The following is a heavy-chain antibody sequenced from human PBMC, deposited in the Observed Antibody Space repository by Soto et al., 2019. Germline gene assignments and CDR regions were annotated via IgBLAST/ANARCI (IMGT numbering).Heavy chain of an antibody. V-gene: IGHV3-33*01. CDR3: ARGRTYYYDSSGYYFDY. CDR1: GFTFISYG. D-gene: IGHD3-22*01. CDR2: IWYDGSNK. Sequence: PGWSLRLACASSGFTFISYGMHWVRQAPGKGLEWVAVIWYDGSNKYYADSVKGRFTISRDNSKNTLYLQMNSLRAEDTAVYYCARGRTYYYDSSGYYFDYWGQGTLVTVSS. J-gene: IGHJ4*02.